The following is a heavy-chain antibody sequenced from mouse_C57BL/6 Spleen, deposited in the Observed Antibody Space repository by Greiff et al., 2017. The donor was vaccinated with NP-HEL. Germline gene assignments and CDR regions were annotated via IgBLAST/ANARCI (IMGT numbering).Heavy chain of an antibody. D-gene: IGHD1-1*01. CDR3: TRGVVAPYYAMDY. J-gene: IGHJ4*01. Sequence: EVKLVESGEGLVKPGGSLKLSCAASGFTFSSYAMSWVRQTPEKRLEWVAYISSGGDYIYYADTVKGRFTISRDNARNTLYLQMSSLKSEDTAMYYCTRGVVAPYYAMDYWGQGTSVTVSS. CDR1: GFTFSSYA. CDR2: ISSGGDYI. V-gene: IGHV5-9-1*02.